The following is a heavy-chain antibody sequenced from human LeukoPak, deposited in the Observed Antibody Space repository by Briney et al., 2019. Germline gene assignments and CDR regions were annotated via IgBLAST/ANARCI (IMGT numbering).Heavy chain of an antibody. D-gene: IGHD2-15*01. J-gene: IGHJ5*02. CDR3: AREGCSGGSCYHNWFDP. CDR1: GFTFSSYW. Sequence: PGGSLRLSCAASGFTFSSYWRSWVRQAPGKGLEWVANINQDGSEKYYVDSVKGRFTISRDNAKNSLYLQMNSLRAEDTAVYYCAREGCSGGSCYHNWFDPWGQGTLATVSS. CDR2: INQDGSEK. V-gene: IGHV3-7*01.